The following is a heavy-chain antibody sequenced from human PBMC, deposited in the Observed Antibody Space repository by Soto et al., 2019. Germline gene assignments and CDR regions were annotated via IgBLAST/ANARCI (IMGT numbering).Heavy chain of an antibody. V-gene: IGHV4-61*08. CDR3: ARGGIYHPGGYYYHSFDY. CDR1: GGSISSGDYY. Sequence: SETLSLTCTVSGGSISSGDYYWSWIRQPPGNGLEWIGCIYYTGSTAYHPSLEGRVTISLDTSKQQFSLRVSSVSAADAGVYYCARGGIYHPGGYYYHSFDYWGQGTPVTVSS. D-gene: IGHD3-22*01. CDR2: IYYTGST. J-gene: IGHJ4*02.